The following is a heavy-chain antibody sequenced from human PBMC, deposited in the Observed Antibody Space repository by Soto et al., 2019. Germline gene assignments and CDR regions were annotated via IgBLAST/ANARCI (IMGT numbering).Heavy chain of an antibody. CDR1: GLTFSSYG. D-gene: IGHD3-10*01. Sequence: QVQLVESGGGVVQPGRSLRLSCAASGLTFSSYGMHWVRQAPGKGLDWVALIWYDGSNKYYGDSVKGRFTISRDNSKNTLDLQMNSLRGEDTAVYYCARDYGSGMDCWGQGTLVTVSS. J-gene: IGHJ4*02. V-gene: IGHV3-33*01. CDR2: IWYDGSNK. CDR3: ARDYGSGMDC.